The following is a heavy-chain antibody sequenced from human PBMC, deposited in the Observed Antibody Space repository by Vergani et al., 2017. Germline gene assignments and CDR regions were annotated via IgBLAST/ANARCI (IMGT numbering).Heavy chain of an antibody. V-gene: IGHV1-46*03. J-gene: IGHJ4*02. Sequence: QVQLVQSGAEVKKPGASVKVSCKASGYTFTSYYIHWVRQAPGQGLEWMGIINPSGGSTTYAQQFQGRLTMTRDTSTSTVYMDLSNLRSEDTAVYYCARPHGDILPPDPRRLDYWGQGTLVTVYS. CDR1: GYTFTSYY. CDR3: ARPHGDILPPDPRRLDY. CDR2: INPSGGST.